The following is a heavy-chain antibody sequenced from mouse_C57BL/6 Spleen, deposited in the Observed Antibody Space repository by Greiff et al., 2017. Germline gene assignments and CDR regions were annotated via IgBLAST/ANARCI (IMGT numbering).Heavy chain of an antibody. V-gene: IGHV1-72*01. J-gene: IGHJ4*01. Sequence: QVQLQQPGAELVQPGASVKLSCKASGYTFTSYWMHWVKQRPGRGLEWIGRIGPNSGGTKYNEKFKSKAPLTVDKPSSKAYMQLSSLTAEDSAVYYCAKRRQLRLPWAMAYWGQGTSVTVSS. CDR1: GYTFTSYW. D-gene: IGHD3-2*02. CDR2: IGPNSGGT. CDR3: AKRRQLRLPWAMAY.